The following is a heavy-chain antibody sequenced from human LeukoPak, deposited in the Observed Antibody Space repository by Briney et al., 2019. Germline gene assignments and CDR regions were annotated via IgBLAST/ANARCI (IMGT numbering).Heavy chain of an antibody. J-gene: IGHJ3*02. D-gene: IGHD7-27*01. V-gene: IGHV1-3*01. Sequence: ASVKVSCKASGYTFTSYAMHWVRQAPGQRLEWMGWINAGNGNTKYSQKFQGRVTITRDTSASTAHMELSSLRSEDTAVYYCARHLTGDPYAFDIWGQGTMVTVSS. CDR1: GYTFTSYA. CDR3: ARHLTGDPYAFDI. CDR2: INAGNGNT.